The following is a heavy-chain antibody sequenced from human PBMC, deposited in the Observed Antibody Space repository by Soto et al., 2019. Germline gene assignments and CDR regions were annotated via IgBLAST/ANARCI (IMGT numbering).Heavy chain of an antibody. Sequence: QVQLQESGPGLVKPSQTLSLTCTVSGGSISSGGYYWSWIRQHLGKGLEWIGYIFYSGSTYYNPSLKGRVTISVDTSKNQFSLKLSSVTAADTAVYYCARHIATARYYFDYWGQGTLVTVSS. CDR2: IFYSGST. CDR3: ARHIATARYYFDY. D-gene: IGHD6-13*01. J-gene: IGHJ4*02. CDR1: GGSISSGGYY. V-gene: IGHV4-31*03.